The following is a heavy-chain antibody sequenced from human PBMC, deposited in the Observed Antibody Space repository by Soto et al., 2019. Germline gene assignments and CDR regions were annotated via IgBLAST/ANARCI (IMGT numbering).Heavy chain of an antibody. CDR1: GYTFTTYG. Sequence: ASVKVSCKASGYTFTTYGISWVRQAPGQGLEWMGWINPNNGDTKYALKFQGRVTMTRDTSISIAHMELSSLRSDDTAVYYCARVWNYYDSRGHFAYWGQGSPVTVSS. CDR3: ARVWNYYDSRGHFAY. V-gene: IGHV1-2*02. D-gene: IGHD3-22*01. CDR2: INPNNGDT. J-gene: IGHJ4*02.